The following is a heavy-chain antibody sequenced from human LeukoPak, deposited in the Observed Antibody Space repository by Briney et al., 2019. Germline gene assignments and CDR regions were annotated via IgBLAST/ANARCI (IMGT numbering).Heavy chain of an antibody. CDR2: INPNSGGT. CDR3: AREVGIAAAGIIDY. CDR1: GYTFTGYY. Sequence: ASVKVSCKASGYTFTGYYMHWVRQAPGQGLEWMGWINPNSGGTNYAQKFQGRVTMTRDMSTSTVYMELSSLRSEDTAVYYCAREVGIAAAGIIDYWGQGTLVTVSS. V-gene: IGHV1-2*02. J-gene: IGHJ4*02. D-gene: IGHD6-13*01.